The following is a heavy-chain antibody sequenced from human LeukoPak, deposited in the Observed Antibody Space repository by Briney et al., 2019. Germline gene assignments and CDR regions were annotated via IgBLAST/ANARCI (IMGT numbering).Heavy chain of an antibody. CDR1: GFTFSSYE. Sequence: GGSLRLSCAAPGFTFSSYEMSWVRQAPGKGLEWVSYISSGGSTVHYADSVKGRFTISRDNAKNSLYLQMNSLRAEDTAVYYCARVIIVGATGIWGQGTMVTVSS. V-gene: IGHV3-48*03. J-gene: IGHJ3*02. CDR3: ARVIIVGATGI. CDR2: ISSGGSTV. D-gene: IGHD1-26*01.